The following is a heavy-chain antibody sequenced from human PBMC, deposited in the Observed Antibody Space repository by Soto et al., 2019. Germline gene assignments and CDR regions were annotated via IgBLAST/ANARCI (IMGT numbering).Heavy chain of an antibody. CDR2: INAGNGNT. V-gene: IGHV1-3*01. Sequence: ASVKVSCKXSGYTFISYAIHWVRQAPGQRLEWMGWINAGNGNTKYSQKFQGRVTITRDTSASTACTELTSLRSEDTAVYYCARELQGLYYFDYWGQGTLVTVSS. CDR3: ARELQGLYYFDY. J-gene: IGHJ4*02. CDR1: GYTFISYA. D-gene: IGHD2-15*01.